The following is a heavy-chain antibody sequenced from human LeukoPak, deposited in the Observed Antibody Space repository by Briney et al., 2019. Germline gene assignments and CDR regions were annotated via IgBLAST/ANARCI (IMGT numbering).Heavy chain of an antibody. CDR2: IYYSGST. D-gene: IGHD2-8*01. Sequence: PSETLSLTCTVSGGSISSYYWSWIRQPPGKGLEWIGYIYYSGSTNYTPSLKSRVTISVDTSKNQFSLKLSSVTAADTAVYYCARWIRNPNDYYYYGMDVWGQGTTVTVSS. J-gene: IGHJ6*02. CDR3: ARWIRNPNDYYYYGMDV. CDR1: GGSISSYY. V-gene: IGHV4-59*01.